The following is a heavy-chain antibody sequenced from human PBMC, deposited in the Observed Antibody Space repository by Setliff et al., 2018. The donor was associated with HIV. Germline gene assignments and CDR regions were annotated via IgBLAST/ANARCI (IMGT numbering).Heavy chain of an antibody. Sequence: SETLSLTCTVSGDSFSGTSYYWGWIRQPPGKGLEWIVIFYYGGSTYYNPSLKSRVTISVDTSKNQFSLKVTSVTAADTAVYYCAREIQFSATTYYYYYMDDWGRGTTVTVSS. CDR3: AREIQFSATTYYYYYMDD. J-gene: IGHJ6*03. CDR2: FYYGGST. V-gene: IGHV4-39*07. CDR1: GDSFSGTSYY. D-gene: IGHD5-18*01.